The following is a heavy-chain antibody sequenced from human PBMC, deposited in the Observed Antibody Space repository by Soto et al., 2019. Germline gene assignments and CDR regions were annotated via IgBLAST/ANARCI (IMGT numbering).Heavy chain of an antibody. CDR3: ARTVIGLLTFGEVIANLDH. Sequence: QVQLVQSGAEVKNPGASVKVYCKASGYTCSSFGISWVRQAPGQGLEWMGWVSGYNGDTIYVQRFQDRLTRITDTPTSKAYMELKSLRCDDTAVYFYARTVIGLLTFGEVIANLDHWGQGKVVAVSS. J-gene: IGHJ5*02. CDR1: GYTCSSFG. CDR2: VSGYNGDT. D-gene: IGHD3-16*02. V-gene: IGHV1-18*01.